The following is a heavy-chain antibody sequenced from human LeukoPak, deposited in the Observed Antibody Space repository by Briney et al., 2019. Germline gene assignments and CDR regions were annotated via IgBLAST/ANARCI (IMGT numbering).Heavy chain of an antibody. J-gene: IGHJ5*02. Sequence: GGSLRLSCAASGFTFSSYGMHWVRQAPGKGLEWVAVISYDRSNKYYADSVKGRFTISRDNSKNTLYLQMNSLRAEDTAVYYCATRALGTAVAGMENWFDPWGQGTLVTVSS. V-gene: IGHV3-30*03. CDR1: GFTFSSYG. D-gene: IGHD6-19*01. CDR2: ISYDRSNK. CDR3: ATRALGTAVAGMENWFDP.